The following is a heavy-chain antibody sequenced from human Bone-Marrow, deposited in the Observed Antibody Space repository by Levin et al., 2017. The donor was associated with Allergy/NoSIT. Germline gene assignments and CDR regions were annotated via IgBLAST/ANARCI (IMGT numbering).Heavy chain of an antibody. CDR3: ATFCRGGSCYYPEVY. D-gene: IGHD2-15*01. Sequence: RAGGSLRLSCAASGFTFSSYDMRWVRQAPGKGLEWVSSISGTGDNTYYADSVKGRFTISRDNFKNTLYLQMNSLRAEDTAVYYCATFCRGGSCYYPEVYWGQGTLVTVSS. CDR1: GFTFSSYD. CDR2: ISGTGDNT. V-gene: IGHV3-23*01. J-gene: IGHJ4*02.